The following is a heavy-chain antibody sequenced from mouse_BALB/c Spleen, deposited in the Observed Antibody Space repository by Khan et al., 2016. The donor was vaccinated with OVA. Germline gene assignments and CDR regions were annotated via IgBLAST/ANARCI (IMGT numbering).Heavy chain of an antibody. CDR3: ASHLTGSFAY. Sequence: EVQRVESGGDLVRPGGSLKLSCAASGFSFSSYSMSWVRQTPDKRLEWVATISSGGDYTYYPDSVKGRFTISRDNAKNTLYLHMSSLKSEDTAIYYCASHLTGSFAYWGQGTLVTVS. CDR2: ISSGGDYT. J-gene: IGHJ3*01. CDR1: GFSFSSYS. V-gene: IGHV5-6*01. D-gene: IGHD4-1*01.